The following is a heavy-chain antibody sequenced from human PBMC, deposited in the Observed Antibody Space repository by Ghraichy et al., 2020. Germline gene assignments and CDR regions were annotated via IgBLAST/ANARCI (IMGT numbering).Heavy chain of an antibody. D-gene: IGHD6-19*01. Sequence: GASLRLSCAASGFTFSSYGMHWVRQAPGKGLEWVAVISYDGSNKYYADSVKGRFTISRDNSKNTLYLQMNSLRAEDTAVYYCAKGGAVAGTDAFDIWGQGTMVTVSS. V-gene: IGHV3-30*18. CDR1: GFTFSSYG. CDR3: AKGGAVAGTDAFDI. J-gene: IGHJ3*02. CDR2: ISYDGSNK.